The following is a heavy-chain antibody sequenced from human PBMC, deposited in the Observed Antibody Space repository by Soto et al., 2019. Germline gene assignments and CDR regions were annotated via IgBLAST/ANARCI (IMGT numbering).Heavy chain of an antibody. Sequence: SETLSLTCTVSGGSISSYYGSWIRQPPGKGLEWIGYIYYSGSTNYNPSLKSRVTMSVDTSKNQFSLKLNSMTAADTAVYYCAREAVWGSYRYFDYWGQGTLVTVSS. J-gene: IGHJ4*02. CDR3: AREAVWGSYRYFDY. CDR2: IYYSGST. V-gene: IGHV4-59*12. D-gene: IGHD3-16*02. CDR1: GGSISSYY.